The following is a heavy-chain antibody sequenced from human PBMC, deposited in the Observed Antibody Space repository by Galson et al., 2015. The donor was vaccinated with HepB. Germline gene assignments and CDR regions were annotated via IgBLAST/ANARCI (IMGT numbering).Heavy chain of an antibody. CDR3: ARIPCGGDCYSRDDAFDI. V-gene: IGHV5-10-1*01. Sequence: QSGAEVKKPGESLRISCKGSGYSFTSYWISWVRQMPGKGLEWMGRIDPSDSYTNYSPSFQGHVTISADRSISTAYLQWSSLKASDTAMYYCARIPCGGDCYSRDDAFDIWGQGTMVTVSS. J-gene: IGHJ3*02. D-gene: IGHD2-21*02. CDR2: IDPSDSYT. CDR1: GYSFTSYW.